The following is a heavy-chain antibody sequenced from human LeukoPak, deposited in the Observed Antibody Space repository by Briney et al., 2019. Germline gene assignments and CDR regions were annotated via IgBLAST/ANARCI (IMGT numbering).Heavy chain of an antibody. J-gene: IGHJ4*02. CDR1: GFTFSSYA. CDR3: ARDRQWLVLDY. V-gene: IGHV3-30*04. D-gene: IGHD6-19*01. CDR2: ISYDGSNK. Sequence: GGSLRLSCAASGFTFSSYAMHWVRQAPGKGLEWVAVISYDGSNKYYADSVKGRFTISRDNSKNTLYLQMNSLRAEDTAVYYCARDRQWLVLDYWGQGTLVTVSS.